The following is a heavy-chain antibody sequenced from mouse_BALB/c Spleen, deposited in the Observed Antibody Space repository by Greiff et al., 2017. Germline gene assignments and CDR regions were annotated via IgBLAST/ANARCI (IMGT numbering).Heavy chain of an antibody. CDR2: INPSTGYT. J-gene: IGHJ3*01. D-gene: IGHD1-1*01. V-gene: IGHV1-7*01. CDR3: ARGRVGFAY. CDR1: GYTFTSYW. Sequence: QVQLKQSGAELAKPGASVKMSCKASGYTFTSYWMHWVKQRPGQGLEWIGYINPSTGYTEYNQKFKDKATLTADKSSSTAYMQLSSLTSEDSAVYYCARGRVGFAYWGQGTLVTVSA.